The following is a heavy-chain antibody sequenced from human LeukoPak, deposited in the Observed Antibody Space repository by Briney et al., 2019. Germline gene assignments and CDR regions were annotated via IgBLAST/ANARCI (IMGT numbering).Heavy chain of an antibody. CDR3: ASHFLTTGSNPQPDC. D-gene: IGHD4-11*01. J-gene: IGHJ4*02. Sequence: PGRSLRLSCAASGFTFSSYVMHWVRQAPGKGLEWVAIISYDGSNEYYADSVKGRFTISRDNSKNTLYLQMNSLRAEDTAVYYCASHFLTTGSNPQPDCWGQGTLVTVSS. CDR2: ISYDGSNE. V-gene: IGHV3-30*04. CDR1: GFTFSSYV.